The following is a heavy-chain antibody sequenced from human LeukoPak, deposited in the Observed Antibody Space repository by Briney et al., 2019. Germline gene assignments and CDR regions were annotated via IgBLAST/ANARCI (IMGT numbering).Heavy chain of an antibody. D-gene: IGHD1-14*01. Sequence: PSETLSLTCTVSGGSISSSSHYWGWIRQPPGKGLEWIGSIYYSGNTYYNPSLKSRVTISVDTSKNQFSLRLSSVSAADTAVYYCARSKDGMTSDYWGQGTLVTVSS. J-gene: IGHJ4*02. CDR1: GGSISSSSHY. CDR2: IYYSGNT. V-gene: IGHV4-39*01. CDR3: ARSKDGMTSDY.